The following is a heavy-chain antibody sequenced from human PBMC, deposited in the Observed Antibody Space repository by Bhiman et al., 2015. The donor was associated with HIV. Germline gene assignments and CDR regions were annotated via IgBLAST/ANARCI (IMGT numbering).Heavy chain of an antibody. CDR3: ARATGRGVDYFDY. Sequence: EVQLVESGGGLVQPGGSLRLSCAASGFTFSSYWMSWVRQAPGKGLEWVANIKQDGSEKYYVDSVKGRFTISRDNAKNSLYLQMNSLRAEDTAVYYCARATGRGVDYFDYWGQGNAGHRLL. CDR2: IKQDGSEK. V-gene: IGHV3-7*01. CDR1: GFTFSSYW. D-gene: IGHD1-1*01. J-gene: IGHJ4*02.